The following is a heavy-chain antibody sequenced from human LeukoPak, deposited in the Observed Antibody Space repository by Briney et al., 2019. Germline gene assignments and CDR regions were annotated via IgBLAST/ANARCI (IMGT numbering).Heavy chain of an antibody. V-gene: IGHV3-64*01. CDR3: AKKKTDYSYPSSFDY. CDR1: GFTFSSYA. CDR2: ISSNGGSI. J-gene: IGHJ4*02. Sequence: GGSLRLSCAASGFTFSSYAMHWVRQAPGEGLEYVSAISSNGGSIYYANSVKGRFTISRDNSKNTLYLQMGSLRAEDMAVYYCAKKKTDYSYPSSFDYWGQGTLVTVSS. D-gene: IGHD4-11*01.